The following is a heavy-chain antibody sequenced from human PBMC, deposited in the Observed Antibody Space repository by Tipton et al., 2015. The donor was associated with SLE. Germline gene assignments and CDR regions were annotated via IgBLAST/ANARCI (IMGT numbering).Heavy chain of an antibody. CDR3: AKNKAVPEN. D-gene: IGHD6-19*01. CDR1: FYFISTAFS. V-gene: IGHV4-38-2*02. CDR2: IHHSGDT. Sequence: TLSLTCSVSFYFISTAFSWGWLRQSPGKGLEWIGSIHHSGDTYYNPSLRSRVTISRDTSNNRFSLRVASVSASDTAMYYCAKNKAVPENWGQGTLVTVSS. J-gene: IGHJ4*02.